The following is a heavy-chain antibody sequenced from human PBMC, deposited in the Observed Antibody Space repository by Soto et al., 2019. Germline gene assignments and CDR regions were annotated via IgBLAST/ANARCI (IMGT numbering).Heavy chain of an antibody. CDR1: GFTFSSYA. D-gene: IGHD5-12*01. J-gene: IGHJ4*02. V-gene: IGHV3-23*01. CDR2: ISGSGGST. CDR3: AKVGPGIVATIKVGVADY. Sequence: EVQLLESGGGLVQPGGSLRLSCAASGFTFSSYAMSWVRQAPGKGLEWVSAISGSGGSTYYADAVKGRFTISRDNSKNTLYLQMNGRRAEDTAVYYCAKVGPGIVATIKVGVADYWGQGTLVTVSS.